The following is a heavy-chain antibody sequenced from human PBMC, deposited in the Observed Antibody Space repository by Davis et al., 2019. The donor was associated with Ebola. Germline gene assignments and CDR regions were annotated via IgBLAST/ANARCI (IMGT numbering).Heavy chain of an antibody. J-gene: IGHJ3*02. V-gene: IGHV1-18*04. CDR3: ASGEDSSVYYLDAFDI. Sequence: AASVKVSCKASGYTFTSYGISWVRQAPGQGLEWMGWISAYNGNTNYAQKLQGRVTMAEDTSTNTAYMELISLRSEDTAVYYCASGEDSSVYYLDAFDIWGQGTLVTVSS. CDR2: ISAYNGNT. CDR1: GYTFTSYG. D-gene: IGHD3-22*01.